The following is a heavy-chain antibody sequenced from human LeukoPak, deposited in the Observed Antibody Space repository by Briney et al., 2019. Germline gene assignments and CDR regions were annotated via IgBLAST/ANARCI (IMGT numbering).Heavy chain of an antibody. Sequence: SETLSLTCAVYGGSFSGYYWSWIRQPPGKGLEWIGEINHSGSTNYNPSLKSRVTISVDTSKNQFSLKLSSVTAADTAVYYCARRLRMRLAEFDPWGQGTLVTVSS. J-gene: IGHJ5*02. V-gene: IGHV4-34*01. CDR3: ARRLRMRLAEFDP. CDR1: GGSFSGYY. D-gene: IGHD2-15*01. CDR2: INHSGST.